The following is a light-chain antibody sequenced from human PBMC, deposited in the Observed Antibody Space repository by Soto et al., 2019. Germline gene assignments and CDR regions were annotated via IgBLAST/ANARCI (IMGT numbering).Light chain of an antibody. CDR2: GGP. Sequence: DIVLTQSPGPLSLSPGERATLSCRASQSVSSNHLAWYQQQPGPAPRILIYGGPTRATGIPVRFSGSGSETEFTLTITRLDPEYFAMYYCQQYSSSRTLGQGTKVDIK. CDR3: QQYSSSRT. CDR1: QSVSSNH. V-gene: IGKV3-20*01. J-gene: IGKJ1*01.